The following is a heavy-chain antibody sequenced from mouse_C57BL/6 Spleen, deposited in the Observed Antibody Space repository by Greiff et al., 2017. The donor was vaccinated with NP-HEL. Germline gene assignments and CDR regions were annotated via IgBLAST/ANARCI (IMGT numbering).Heavy chain of an antibody. J-gene: IGHJ2*01. CDR3: AIEFSDYDGSKTDFDY. Sequence: QVLLQQPGAELVKPGASVKVSCKASGYTFTSYWMHWVKQRPGQGLEWIGMIDPSDSDTNYNQKFKGKATLTVDKSSSPAYMQLSSLTSEDSAVYYSAIEFSDYDGSKTDFDYWGKGTTLTVSS. V-gene: IGHV1-74*01. CDR1: GYTFTSYW. D-gene: IGHD2-4*01. CDR2: IDPSDSDT.